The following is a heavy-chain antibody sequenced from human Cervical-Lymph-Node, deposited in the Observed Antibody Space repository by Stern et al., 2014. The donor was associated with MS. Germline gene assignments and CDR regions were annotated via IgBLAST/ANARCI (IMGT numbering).Heavy chain of an antibody. CDR3: ARQRYFDY. J-gene: IGHJ4*02. V-gene: IGHV5-51*01. CDR2: IFPGGSDI. CDR1: GYTFPSYW. Sequence: EVQLVESGPEVKRPGESLKISCQASGYTFPSYWIGWVRQIPGKGLEWIAIIFPGGSDIRYSPSFQGQVTISADKSSSTAYLQWNNLKASDTAIYYCARQRYFDYWGQGTLVTVSS.